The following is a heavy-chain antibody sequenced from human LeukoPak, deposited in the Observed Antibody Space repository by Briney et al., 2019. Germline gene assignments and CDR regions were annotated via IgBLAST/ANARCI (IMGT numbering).Heavy chain of an antibody. J-gene: IGHJ4*02. D-gene: IGHD3-22*01. V-gene: IGHV4-39*01. CDR3: ASGTAYYDSSGYYLKPNFDY. CDR1: GGSISSSSYY. Sequence: SETLSLTCTVSGGSISSSSYYWGWIRQPPGKGLEWIGSIYYSGSTYYNPSLKSRVTISVDTSKNQFSLKLSSVTAADTAVYYCASGTAYYDSSGYYLKPNFDYWGQGTLVTVSS. CDR2: IYYSGST.